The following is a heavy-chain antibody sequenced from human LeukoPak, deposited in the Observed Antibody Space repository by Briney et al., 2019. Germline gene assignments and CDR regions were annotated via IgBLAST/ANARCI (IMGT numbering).Heavy chain of an antibody. Sequence: GGSLRLSCAASGFVFSSYARTWVRQTPGKGLEWVSDTSGGGGSTYYADSVKGRFTISSDNSKDTLYLQLNSLRAEDTAVYYCAKVGTYEILTGYSPHLDYWGQGTLVTVS. V-gene: IGHV3-23*01. CDR2: TSGGGGST. J-gene: IGHJ4*02. D-gene: IGHD3-9*01. CDR3: AKVGTYEILTGYSPHLDY. CDR1: GFVFSSYA.